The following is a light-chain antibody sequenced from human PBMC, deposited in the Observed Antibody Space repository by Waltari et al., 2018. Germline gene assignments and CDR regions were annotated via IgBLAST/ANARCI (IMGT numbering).Light chain of an antibody. CDR1: RSDVGGYNY. Sequence: QSALTHPASVSGSPGQSITTSCPATRSDVGGYNYVSGYKPDPGKAPKPIIYDVTRRPSGVSNRFSGSKSGDTASLTISALQTEDEADYYCSSYTSTATSVFGGGTKLTVL. J-gene: IGLJ3*02. V-gene: IGLV2-14*01. CDR3: SSYTSTATSV. CDR2: DVT.